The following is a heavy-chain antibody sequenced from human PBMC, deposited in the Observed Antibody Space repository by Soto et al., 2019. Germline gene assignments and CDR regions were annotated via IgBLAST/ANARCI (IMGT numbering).Heavy chain of an antibody. CDR3: TRESGGFDL. V-gene: IGHV3-72*01. Sequence: PGGSLRLSCATSGFSFSDHIMDWVRQASGKGLEWVGRIRVKASGYTTQYAPSVKGRFTISRDDSKNSLYLQMNSLKTEDTAVYHCTRESGGFDLWGRGTLVTVSS. J-gene: IGHJ2*01. CDR2: IRVKASGYTT. CDR1: GFSFSDHI.